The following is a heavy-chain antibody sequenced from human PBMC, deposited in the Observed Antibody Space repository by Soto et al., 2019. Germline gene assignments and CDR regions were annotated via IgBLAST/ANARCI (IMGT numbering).Heavy chain of an antibody. Sequence: EVQLVESGGGLVQPGGSLRLSCAASGFTLSSYNMNWVRQAPGKGLEWVSYISGSSDTIYYADSVKGRFTISRDNAKNSRYLQMDSLRDEDTPVYYCARDHGGSTWFVGIYYYFGVDVWGQGTTVTVSS. V-gene: IGHV3-48*02. CDR1: GFTLSSYN. CDR3: ARDHGGSTWFVGIYYYFGVDV. J-gene: IGHJ6*02. CDR2: ISGSSDTI. D-gene: IGHD6-13*01.